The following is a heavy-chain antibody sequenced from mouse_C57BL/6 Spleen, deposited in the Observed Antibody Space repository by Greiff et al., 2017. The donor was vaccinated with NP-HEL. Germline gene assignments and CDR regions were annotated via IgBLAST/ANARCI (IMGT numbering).Heavy chain of an antibody. V-gene: IGHV1-54*01. CDR2: INPGSGGT. J-gene: IGHJ4*01. CDR1: GYAFTNYL. CDR3: ARYTSYYSAMDY. D-gene: IGHD5-1-1*01. Sequence: QVHVKQSGAELVRPGTSVKVSCKASGYAFTNYLIEWVKQRPGQGLEWIGVINPGSGGTNYNEKFKGKATLTADKSSSTAYMQLSSLTSEDSAVYFCARYTSYYSAMDYWGQGTSVTVSS.